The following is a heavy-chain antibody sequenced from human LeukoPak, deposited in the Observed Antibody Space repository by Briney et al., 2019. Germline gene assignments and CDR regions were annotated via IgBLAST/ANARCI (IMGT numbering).Heavy chain of an antibody. CDR1: GFTFSSYG. CDR2: ISGSGGST. V-gene: IGHV3-23*01. D-gene: IGHD6-19*01. J-gene: IGHJ4*02. Sequence: PGGSLRLSCAASGFTFSSYGMSWVRQAPGKGLEWVSAISGSGGSTYYADSVKGRFTISRDNSKNTLYLQMNSLRAEDTAVYYCAKDLLPDSSGWGYYFDYWGQGTLVTVSS. CDR3: AKDLLPDSSGWGYYFDY.